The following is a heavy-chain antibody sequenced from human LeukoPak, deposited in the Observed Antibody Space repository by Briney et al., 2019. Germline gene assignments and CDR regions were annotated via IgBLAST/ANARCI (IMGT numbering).Heavy chain of an antibody. J-gene: IGHJ4*02. CDR1: SYTFTSYG. CDR3: ARLTDYGGNSIDY. V-gene: IGHV1-18*01. CDR2: INTYNGNT. D-gene: IGHD4-23*01. Sequence: ASVKVSCKASSYTFTSYGISWVRQAPGQGLQWMGWINTYNGNTNNAQKLQGRVTMTTDASTSTAYMELSSLRSEDTAVYYCARLTDYGGNSIDYWGQGTLVTVSS.